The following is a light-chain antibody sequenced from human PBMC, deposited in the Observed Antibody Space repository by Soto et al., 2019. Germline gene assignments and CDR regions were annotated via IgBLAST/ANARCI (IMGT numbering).Light chain of an antibody. Sequence: QSALTQPASVSGSPGQSITIFCTGTSSDIGIYNFVSWYQHHPGKAPKLMIYNVYSRPSGVSSRFSGSKSGNTASLTISWLQAEDEADYYFNSYTSASTYVFGTGTKLTVL. CDR3: NSYTSASTYV. V-gene: IGLV2-14*03. J-gene: IGLJ1*01. CDR2: NVY. CDR1: SSDIGIYNF.